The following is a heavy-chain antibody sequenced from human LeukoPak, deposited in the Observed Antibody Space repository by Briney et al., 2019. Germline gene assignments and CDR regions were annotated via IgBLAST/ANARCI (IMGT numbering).Heavy chain of an antibody. D-gene: IGHD4-17*01. CDR2: IYYSGST. CDR3: AREGYGDAR. CDR1: GGSISSYY. Sequence: SQTLSLTCTVSGGSISSYYWSWIRQPPGKGLEWIGYIYYSGSTNYNPSLKSRVTISVDTSKNQFSLKLSSATAADTAVYYCAREGYGDARWGQGTLVTVSS. J-gene: IGHJ4*02. V-gene: IGHV4-59*01.